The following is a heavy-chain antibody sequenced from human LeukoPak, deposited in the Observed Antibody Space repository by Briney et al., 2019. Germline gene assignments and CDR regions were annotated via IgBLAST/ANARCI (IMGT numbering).Heavy chain of an antibody. CDR3: TSGNYGDYS. J-gene: IGHJ4*02. CDR2: IYSVVDSA. Sequence: GGSLRLSCAASGFTFSNHWLHWVRQAPGKGLVWVSRIYSVVDSADYADSVKGRFTISRDNAKNTLYLQMNSLRAEDTAVYYCTSGNYGDYSWGQGTLVTVSS. D-gene: IGHD4-17*01. CDR1: GFTFSNHW. V-gene: IGHV3-74*01.